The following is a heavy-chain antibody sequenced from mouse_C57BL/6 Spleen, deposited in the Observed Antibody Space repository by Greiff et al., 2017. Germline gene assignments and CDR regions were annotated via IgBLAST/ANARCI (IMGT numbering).Heavy chain of an antibody. V-gene: IGHV3-6*01. CDR1: GYSITSGYY. Sequence: EVQLQESGPGLVKPSPSLSLTCSVTGYSITSGYYWNWIRQFPGNKREWMGYKNYDGSNNYNPSLKNRISITRDTSKNQFYLKLNSVTTGDTATYYCARDDYDEAYWGQGTLVTVAA. CDR3: ARDDYDEAY. CDR2: KNYDGSN. D-gene: IGHD2-4*01. J-gene: IGHJ3*01.